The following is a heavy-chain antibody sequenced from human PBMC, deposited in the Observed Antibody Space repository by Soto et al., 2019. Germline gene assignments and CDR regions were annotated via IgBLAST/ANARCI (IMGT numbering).Heavy chain of an antibody. D-gene: IGHD4-17*01. CDR1: GGSFSGYY. Sequence: QVQLRQWGTGLLKPSETLSLTCAVYGGSFSGYYWSWIRQPPGKGLEWVGAINHSGSTIYNPSLKSRVTISIDTCKNQFSLKLSSVTAADTAVYYCAKYPDYGVDDYWGQGTLVTVSS. CDR2: INHSGST. CDR3: AKYPDYGVDDY. J-gene: IGHJ4*02. V-gene: IGHV4-34*01.